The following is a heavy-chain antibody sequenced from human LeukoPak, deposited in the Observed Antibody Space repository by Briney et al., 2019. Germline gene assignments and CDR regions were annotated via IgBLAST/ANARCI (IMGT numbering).Heavy chain of an antibody. D-gene: IGHD2-2*01. CDR2: ISGSGGST. CDR3: SAFDI. Sequence: GGSLRLSCAASGFTFSSYAMSWVRQAPGKGLEWVSAISGSGGSTYYADSVKGRFTISRDNYTAVYYCAKDRYLYCSSTSCPGSAFDIWGQGTMVTVSS. V-gene: IGHV3-23*01. CDR1: GFTFSSYA. J-gene: IGHJ3*02.